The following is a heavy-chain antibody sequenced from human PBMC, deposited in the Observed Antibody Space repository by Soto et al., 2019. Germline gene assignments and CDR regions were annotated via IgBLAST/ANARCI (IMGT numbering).Heavy chain of an antibody. V-gene: IGHV3-7*04. CDR3: ARDDPKRYNYSVPFFHS. J-gene: IGHJ4*02. Sequence: GSLRHSYAASGFTFSDYWMSWVRQTPGKGLEWVGNINLDGSEKYYADSVKGRFTFSRDNAKNSLYLQMNSLRAEDTAVYYYARDDPKRYNYSVPFFHSCGQGT. D-gene: IGHD4-4*01. CDR1: GFTFSDYW. CDR2: INLDGSEK.